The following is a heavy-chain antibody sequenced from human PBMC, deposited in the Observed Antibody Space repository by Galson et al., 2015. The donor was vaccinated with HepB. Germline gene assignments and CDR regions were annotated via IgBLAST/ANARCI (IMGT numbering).Heavy chain of an antibody. CDR3: ATRGTAYCGGDCFGYFQH. V-gene: IGHV1-2*02. Sequence: SVKVSCKASGYTFSEKYIHWVRQAPGQGLEWMAWINPYTGSPNYAQRFQGRITVTRGTSISTTYIDLSRLGSEDTAIYYCATRGTAYCGGDCFGYFQHWGQGTLVTVSS. CDR1: GYTFSEKY. D-gene: IGHD2-21*02. CDR2: INPYTGSP. J-gene: IGHJ1*01.